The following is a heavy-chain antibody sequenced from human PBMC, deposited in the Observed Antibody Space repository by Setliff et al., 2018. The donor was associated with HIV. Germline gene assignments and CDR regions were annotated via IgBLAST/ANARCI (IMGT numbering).Heavy chain of an antibody. Sequence: ASVKVSCKASGYTFTSSGISWVRQAPGQGLEWMGWISTYNGNTNYAQKLQGRITMTTDPSTSTAYMDLRSLRSDDTAVYYCARDDVFKSSSFDYWGQGTLVTVSS. CDR1: GYTFTSSG. D-gene: IGHD6-13*01. V-gene: IGHV1-18*01. CDR2: ISTYNGNT. J-gene: IGHJ4*02. CDR3: ARDDVFKSSSFDY.